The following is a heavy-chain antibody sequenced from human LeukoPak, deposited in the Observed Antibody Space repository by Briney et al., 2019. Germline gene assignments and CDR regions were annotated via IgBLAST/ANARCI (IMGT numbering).Heavy chain of an antibody. J-gene: IGHJ4*02. D-gene: IGHD6-13*01. Sequence: PSQTLSLTCTVSGGSISSGDYYWSWIRQLPGKGLEWIGYIYYSGSTYYNPSLKSRVTISVDTSKNQFSLKLSSVTAADTAVYYCARADSSSWYGSYWGQGTLVTVSS. V-gene: IGHV4-30-4*01. CDR3: ARADSSSWYGSY. CDR2: IYYSGST. CDR1: GGSISSGDYY.